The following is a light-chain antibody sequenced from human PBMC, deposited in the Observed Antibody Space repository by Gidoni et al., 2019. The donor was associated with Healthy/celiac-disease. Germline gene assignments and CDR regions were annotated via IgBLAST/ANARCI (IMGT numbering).Light chain of an antibody. V-gene: IGKV2-28*01. CDR2: LCS. Sequence: DIVLTQSPLSLPVTPGAPASLSCRSSQRLLHRNGYNYVDWYLPKPGQSLQLLIYLCSNRASGVPDRCSGSVSGAYLTLTISIVEAEDVGVYYCMQALLPLTFAGGTKVEIK. CDR1: QRLLHRNGYNY. J-gene: IGKJ4*01. CDR3: MQALLPLT.